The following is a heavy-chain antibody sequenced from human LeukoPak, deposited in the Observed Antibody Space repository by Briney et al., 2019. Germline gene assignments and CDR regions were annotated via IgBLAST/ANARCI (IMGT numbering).Heavy chain of an antibody. CDR1: SGSISSTSYY. V-gene: IGHV4-39*01. D-gene: IGHD1-26*01. Sequence: TSETLSLTCTVSSGSISSTSYYWGWIRQPPGMGLEWIGSMYYSGSTYYNPSLKSRVTISVDTSKNQFSLKLSSVTAADTAVYYCARQGAPRWFDPWGQGTLVTVSS. CDR2: MYYSGST. J-gene: IGHJ5*02. CDR3: ARQGAPRWFDP.